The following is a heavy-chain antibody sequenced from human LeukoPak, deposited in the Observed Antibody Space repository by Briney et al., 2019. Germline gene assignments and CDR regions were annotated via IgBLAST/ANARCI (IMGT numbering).Heavy chain of an antibody. CDR2: IIPILGIA. CDR1: VGTLSRYT. Sequence: SVKVSCKASVGTLSRYTISWVRQAPGQGLEWMGGIIPILGIANYAQKFQGRVTITADKSTSTAYMELSSLRSEDTAVYYCAREVVADPFDYWGQGTLVTVSS. CDR3: AREVVADPFDY. V-gene: IGHV1-69*10. J-gene: IGHJ4*02. D-gene: IGHD2-15*01.